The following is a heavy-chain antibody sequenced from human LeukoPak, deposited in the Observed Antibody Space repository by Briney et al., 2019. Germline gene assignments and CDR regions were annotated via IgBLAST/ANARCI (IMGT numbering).Heavy chain of an antibody. V-gene: IGHV3-30*03. Sequence: PGGSLRLSCAASGFTFSSYGMHWVRQAPGKGLEWVAVILYDGSNKYYADSVKGRFTISRDNSKNTLYLQMNNLRAEDTAVYYCARDSSTYYYGSGSYGGSVNYWGQGTLVTVSS. D-gene: IGHD3-10*01. J-gene: IGHJ4*02. CDR2: ILYDGSNK. CDR1: GFTFSSYG. CDR3: ARDSSTYYYGSGSYGGSVNY.